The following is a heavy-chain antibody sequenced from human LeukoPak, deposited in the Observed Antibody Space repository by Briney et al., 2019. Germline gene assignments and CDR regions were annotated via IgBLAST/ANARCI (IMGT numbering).Heavy chain of an antibody. V-gene: IGHV3-23*01. Sequence: GGSLRLSCAASGFTFSSYAMSWVRQAPGKGLEWVSAISGSGGSTYYADSVKGRFTISRDNSKNTLYLQMNSLRAEDTAVYYCAKAGITMIVVVISAFDYWGQGTLVTVSP. CDR2: ISGSGGST. CDR3: AKAGITMIVVVISAFDY. D-gene: IGHD3-22*01. CDR1: GFTFSSYA. J-gene: IGHJ4*02.